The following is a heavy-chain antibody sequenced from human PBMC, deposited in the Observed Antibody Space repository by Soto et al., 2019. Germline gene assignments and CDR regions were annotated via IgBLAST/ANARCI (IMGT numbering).Heavy chain of an antibody. CDR2: IYHSGST. CDR3: ARTRELLGYFDY. Sequence: QVQLQESGPGLVKPSGTLSLTCAVSGGSISSSNWWSWVRQPPGKGLEWIGEIYHSGSTNYNPSLTSRXXIXVXXSKTPFSLKLSSVTAADTAVYYCARTRELLGYFDYWGQGTLVTVSS. D-gene: IGHD1-26*01. V-gene: IGHV4-4*02. CDR1: GGSISSSNW. J-gene: IGHJ4*02.